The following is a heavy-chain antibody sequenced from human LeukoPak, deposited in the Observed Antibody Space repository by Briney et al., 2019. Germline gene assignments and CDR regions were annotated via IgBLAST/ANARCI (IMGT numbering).Heavy chain of an antibody. CDR1: GFTFVNYG. J-gene: IGHJ5*02. V-gene: IGHV3-23*01. Sequence: PGGSLRLSCAASGFTFVNYGMSWVRQSPGKGLEWVSTISGSGSTYYADSVKGRFTNSRDNAKNTLYLQMNSLRAEDTAVYYCARDGLWFGELLGAWGQGTLVTVSS. CDR3: ARDGLWFGELLGA. CDR2: ISGSGST. D-gene: IGHD3-10*01.